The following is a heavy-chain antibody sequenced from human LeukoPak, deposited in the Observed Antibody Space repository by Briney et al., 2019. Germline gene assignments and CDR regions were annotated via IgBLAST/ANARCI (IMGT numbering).Heavy chain of an antibody. D-gene: IGHD6-19*01. J-gene: IGHJ5*02. Sequence: NPGRSLRLSCAASGFTFSSYSMNWVRQAPGKGLEWVSFISSSGTYIYYADSMKGRFTISRDNAKNSLYLQMNSLRAEDTAVYYCARCGSFQWLDENWFDPWGQGTLVTVSS. CDR2: ISSSGTYI. CDR3: ARCGSFQWLDENWFDP. CDR1: GFTFSSYS. V-gene: IGHV3-21*01.